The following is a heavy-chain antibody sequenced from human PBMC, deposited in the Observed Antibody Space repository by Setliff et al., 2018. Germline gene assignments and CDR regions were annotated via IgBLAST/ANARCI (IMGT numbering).Heavy chain of an antibody. Sequence: SETLSLTCTVSGGSISSSYWSSIRQPPGKGLEWIGYIYSSGSTNNNPSLKSRATISVDTSKNQFSLKLSSVTAADTAVYYCARAAKYDSSGYYGFWFDPWGQGTLVTISS. CDR2: IYSSGST. J-gene: IGHJ5*02. V-gene: IGHV4-59*01. CDR1: GGSISSSY. CDR3: ARAAKYDSSGYYGFWFDP. D-gene: IGHD3-22*01.